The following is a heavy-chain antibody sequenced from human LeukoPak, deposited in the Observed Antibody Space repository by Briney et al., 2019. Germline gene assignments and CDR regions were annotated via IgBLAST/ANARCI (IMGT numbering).Heavy chain of an antibody. CDR3: ARPNQGSGYDFGFDY. Sequence: GGSLRLSCVASGFTFSSYSMNWVRQAPGKGLEWVSSISSSSSYIYYADSVKGRFTISRDNAKNSLYLQMNSLRAEDTAVYYCARPNQGSGYDFGFDYWGQGTLVTISS. V-gene: IGHV3-21*01. CDR2: ISSSSSYI. D-gene: IGHD5-12*01. CDR1: GFTFSSYS. J-gene: IGHJ4*02.